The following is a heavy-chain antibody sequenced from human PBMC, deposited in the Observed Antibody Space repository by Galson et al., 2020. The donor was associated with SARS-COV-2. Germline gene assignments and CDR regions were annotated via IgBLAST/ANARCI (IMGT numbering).Heavy chain of an antibody. Sequence: SQASETLSLPCALYGGSFNGYNWIWTRHPPGKGLEWLGEINHSGNINYNPPLKTRDTIPLDTSKNQFSLKLSSVTAADTAVYYCARGHLEISMIVVVFTAGAYYFDFWGQGTLVTVFS. CDR1: GGSFNGYN. V-gene: IGHV4-34*01. J-gene: IGHJ4*02. CDR3: ARGHLEISMIVVVFTAGAYYFDF. D-gene: IGHD3-22*01. CDR2: INHSGNI.